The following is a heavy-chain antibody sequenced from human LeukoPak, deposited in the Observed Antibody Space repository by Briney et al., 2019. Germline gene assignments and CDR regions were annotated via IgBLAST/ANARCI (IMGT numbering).Heavy chain of an antibody. CDR1: GFTFSSYT. V-gene: IGHV3-23*01. CDR2: ISGSGGSA. J-gene: IGHJ4*02. Sequence: GGSLRLSCAASGFTFSSYTMSWVRQAPGKGLEWVSAISGSGGSAYYADSVKGRFTISRDNSKNTLYLQMNSLRAEDTAVYYCAKRWLEQPADYRGQGTLVTVSS. D-gene: IGHD2-15*01. CDR3: AKRWLEQPADY.